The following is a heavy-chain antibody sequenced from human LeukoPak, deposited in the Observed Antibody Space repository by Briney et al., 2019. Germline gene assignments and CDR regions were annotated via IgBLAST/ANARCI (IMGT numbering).Heavy chain of an antibody. V-gene: IGHV3-48*01. J-gene: IGHJ6*03. Sequence: GGSLRLSCAASGFTFSTYNMNWVRQAPGKGLEWVSYISRSSSTIYYADSVKGRFTISRDNAKNSLYLQMNSLRAEDTALYYCARVSGWYYYYYYYMDVWGKGTTVTVSS. CDR3: ARVSGWYYYYYYYMDV. CDR1: GFTFSTYN. D-gene: IGHD6-19*01. CDR2: ISRSSSTI.